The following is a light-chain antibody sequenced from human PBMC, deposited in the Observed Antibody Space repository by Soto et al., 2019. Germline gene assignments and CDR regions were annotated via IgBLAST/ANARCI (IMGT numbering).Light chain of an antibody. CDR3: QQTYITPFT. J-gene: IGKJ5*01. Sequence: DIQMTQSPSSLSASVGDRVTITCRASQSITDYFNWYQQKPGKAPKLLIYAASSLQSGVPSRFSASGSGTDFTLTISRLQPEDFATYFCQQTYITPFTFGQGTRLEIK. V-gene: IGKV1-39*01. CDR2: AAS. CDR1: QSITDY.